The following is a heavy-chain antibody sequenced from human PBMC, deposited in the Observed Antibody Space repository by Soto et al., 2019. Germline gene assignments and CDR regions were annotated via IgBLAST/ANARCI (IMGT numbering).Heavy chain of an antibody. V-gene: IGHV1-18*01. CDR2: ISAYNGDT. D-gene: IGHD4-17*01. Sequence: QVQLVQSGAEVKQPGASVKVSCKASGYTFIHYGVSWVRQAPGQGLEWMGWISAYNGDTNYAQKLQGRVTMTTDTSTSTAYMELRSLRSDDTAVFYCARAPDCTSYGDYPFDYWGQGTLVTVSS. CDR1: GYTFIHYG. CDR3: ARAPDCTSYGDYPFDY. J-gene: IGHJ4*02.